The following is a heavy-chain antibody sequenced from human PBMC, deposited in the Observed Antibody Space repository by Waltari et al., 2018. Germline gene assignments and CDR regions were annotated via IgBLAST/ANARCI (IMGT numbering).Heavy chain of an antibody. CDR3: ARDQWFAFDI. Sequence: EVQLVESGGGLVQPGGSLRRYCAASGFTLSRYWMSWVRQAPGKGPEWVANIKKDGSEEYYVDSVRGRFTISRDNAKNSLYLQMNSLRPEDTAVYYCARDQWFAFDIWGQGTMVTVSS. D-gene: IGHD3-22*01. J-gene: IGHJ3*02. CDR1: GFTLSRYW. V-gene: IGHV3-7*01. CDR2: IKKDGSEE.